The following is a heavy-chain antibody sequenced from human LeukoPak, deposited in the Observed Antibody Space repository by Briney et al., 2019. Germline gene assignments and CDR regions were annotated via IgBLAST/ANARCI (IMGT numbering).Heavy chain of an antibody. CDR1: GYTFTGYY. CDR3: ARDFANVLLWFGVMDV. Sequence: GASVKVSCKASGYTFTGYYMHWVRQAPGQGLEWMGRINPNSGGTNYAQKFQGRVTMTRDTSISTAYMELSRLRSDDTAVYYCARDFANVLLWFGVMDVWGKGTTVTVSS. CDR2: INPNSGGT. V-gene: IGHV1-2*06. J-gene: IGHJ6*03. D-gene: IGHD3-10*01.